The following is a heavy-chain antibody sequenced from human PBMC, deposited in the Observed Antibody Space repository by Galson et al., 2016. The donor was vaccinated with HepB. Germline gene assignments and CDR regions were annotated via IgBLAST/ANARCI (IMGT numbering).Heavy chain of an antibody. CDR3: ARVVSSSWYVEYFDY. V-gene: IGHV3-7*04. CDR2: IDQDGSEK. J-gene: IGHJ4*02. D-gene: IGHD6-13*01. CDR1: GFTPSRYW. Sequence: SLRLSCAASGFTPSRYWMSWVRQAPGKGLEWVANIDQDGSEKNYVDSVKGRFSISRDNAKSKLFLQMKILRAEDTAVYYCARVVSSSWYVEYFDYWGQGALVTVSS.